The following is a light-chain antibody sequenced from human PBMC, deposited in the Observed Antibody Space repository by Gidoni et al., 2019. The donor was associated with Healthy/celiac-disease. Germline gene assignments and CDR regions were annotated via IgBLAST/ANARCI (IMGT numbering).Light chain of an antibody. J-gene: IGLJ3*02. CDR2: DVS. V-gene: IGLV2-14*01. Sequence: QSALTQPASVSGSPGQSIPISCTGTSSDVGGYNSVSWYQQHPGKAPKLMIYDVSNRPSGVSNRFSGSKSGNTASLTISGLQAEDEADYYCSSYTSSSTFGGGTKLTVL. CDR1: SSDVGGYNS. CDR3: SSYTSSST.